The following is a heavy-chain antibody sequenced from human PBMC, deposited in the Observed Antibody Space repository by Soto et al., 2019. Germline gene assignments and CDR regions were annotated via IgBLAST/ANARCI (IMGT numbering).Heavy chain of an antibody. J-gene: IGHJ4*02. CDR2: TYYRSKWYN. Sequence: SQTLSLTCAISGDSVSSNRAAWNWIRQSPSRGLEWLGRTYYRSKWYNDYAVSVKSRITINPDTSENQFSLQLNSVTPEDTAVYYCARAWGFSSGWYGSFYYWGQGTQVTVSS. CDR1: GDSVSSNRAA. D-gene: IGHD6-19*01. V-gene: IGHV6-1*01. CDR3: ARAWGFSSGWYGSFYY.